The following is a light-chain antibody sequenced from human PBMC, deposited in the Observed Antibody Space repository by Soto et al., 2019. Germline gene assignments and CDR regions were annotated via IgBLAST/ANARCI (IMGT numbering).Light chain of an antibody. Sequence: EIVFTQAPAPPSFSPVEGAPLSCRASQHVWSYVAWYQQKPGQAPRLLIYDAARRATGIPARFSGSGSGTDFTLTISSLEPEDFAVYFCQQRARWPWTFGQGTKVDIK. CDR3: QQRARWPWT. V-gene: IGKV3-11*01. CDR1: QHVWSY. J-gene: IGKJ1*01. CDR2: DAA.